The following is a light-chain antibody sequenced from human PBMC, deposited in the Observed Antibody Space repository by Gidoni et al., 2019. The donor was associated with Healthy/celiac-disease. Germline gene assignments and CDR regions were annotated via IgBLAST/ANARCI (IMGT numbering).Light chain of an antibody. V-gene: IGLV3-25*03. CDR3: QSADTSGTYPEV. J-gene: IGLJ3*02. Sequence: SYELTQPPSVSVSPGQTARITCSAYALPQHYTCWYQQRPGQAPVLVIYKDSERPSGIPERFSGSSSGTTVTLTISGVQAEDEADYYCQSADTSGTYPEVFGGGTKLTVL. CDR2: KDS. CDR1: ALPQHY.